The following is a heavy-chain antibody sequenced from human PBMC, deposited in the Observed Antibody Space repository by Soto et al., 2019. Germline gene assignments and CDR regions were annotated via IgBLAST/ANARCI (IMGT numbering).Heavy chain of an antibody. Sequence: SETLSLTCTVSGGSISSYYWSWIRQPPGKGLEWIGYIYYSGSTNYNPSLKSRVTISVDTSKNQFSLKLSSVTAADTAVYYCAGRYYDFWSGTGGVDYWGQGTLVTVSS. CDR2: IYYSGST. D-gene: IGHD3-3*01. V-gene: IGHV4-59*08. J-gene: IGHJ4*02. CDR3: AGRYYDFWSGTGGVDY. CDR1: GGSISSYY.